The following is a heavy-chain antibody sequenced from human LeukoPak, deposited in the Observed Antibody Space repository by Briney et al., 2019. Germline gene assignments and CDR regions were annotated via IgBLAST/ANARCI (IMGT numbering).Heavy chain of an antibody. CDR3: AGTSYGSGSFDY. D-gene: IGHD3-10*01. J-gene: IGHJ4*02. CDR1: GGSISSGGYY. V-gene: IGHV4-31*03. CDR2: IYYSGST. Sequence: SETLSLTCTVSGGSISSGGYYWSWIRQHPGKGLEWIGYIYYSGSTYYNPSLKSRVTISVDTSKNQFSLKQSSVTAADTAVYYCAGTSYGSGSFDYWGQGTLVTVSS.